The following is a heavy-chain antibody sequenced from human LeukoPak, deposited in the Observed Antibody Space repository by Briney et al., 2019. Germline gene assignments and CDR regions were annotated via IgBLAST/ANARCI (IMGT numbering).Heavy chain of an antibody. J-gene: IGHJ5*02. CDR3: AKGPAMVRGTFDP. D-gene: IGHD3-10*01. Sequence: PGGSLRLSCTASGFTFSSYAMNWVRQAPGKGLEWVSIISGSGDRTYYADSVKGRFTISRDNSKNTLYLQMNSLRTEETAVYYCAKGPAMVRGTFDPWGQGTLVTASS. CDR2: ISGSGDRT. V-gene: IGHV3-23*01. CDR1: GFTFSSYA.